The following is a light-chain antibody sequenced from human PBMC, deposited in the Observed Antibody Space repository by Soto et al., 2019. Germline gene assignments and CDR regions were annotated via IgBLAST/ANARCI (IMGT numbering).Light chain of an antibody. V-gene: IGKV1-17*01. CDR1: QGIRND. J-gene: IGKJ4*01. Sequence: DIQMTQSPSSLSAPVGDRVTISCRASQGIRNDLGWYQQKPGKATKCLIYAASSLQSGVPSRFSGSGSGTEFTLNISSLQPEDFAIYYCIQHNNYPLTFGGGTKVEIK. CDR2: AAS. CDR3: IQHNNYPLT.